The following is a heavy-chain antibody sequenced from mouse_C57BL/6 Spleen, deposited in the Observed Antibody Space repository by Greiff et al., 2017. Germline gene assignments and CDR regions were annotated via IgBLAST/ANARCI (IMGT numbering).Heavy chain of an antibody. CDR3: ARHAPPLITTVVAPFDY. D-gene: IGHD1-1*01. Sequence: QVQLQQSGAELVKPGASVKLSCKASGYTFTEYTIHWVKQRSGQGLEWIGWFYPGSGSIKYNEKFKDKATLTADKSSSTVYMELSRLTSEDSAVYFCARHAPPLITTVVAPFDYWGQGTTRTVSS. CDR1: GYTFTEYT. CDR2: FYPGSGSI. J-gene: IGHJ2*01. V-gene: IGHV1-62-2*01.